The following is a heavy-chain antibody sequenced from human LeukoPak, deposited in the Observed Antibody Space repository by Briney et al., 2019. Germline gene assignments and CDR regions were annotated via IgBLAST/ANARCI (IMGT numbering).Heavy chain of an antibody. CDR2: INPSGGSR. V-gene: IGHV1-46*01. Sequence: GASVKVSCKASGYTFTSYYMHWVRQAPGQGLEWMGIINPSGGSRSYAQKFQGRVTMTRDMSTSTVYMELSSLRSEDTAVYYCARPSTYYYDSSGYSHFDYWGQGTLVTVSS. CDR1: GYTFTSYY. D-gene: IGHD3-22*01. J-gene: IGHJ4*02. CDR3: ARPSTYYYDSSGYSHFDY.